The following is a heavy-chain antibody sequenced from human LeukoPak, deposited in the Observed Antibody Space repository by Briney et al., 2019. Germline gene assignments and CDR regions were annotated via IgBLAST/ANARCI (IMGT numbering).Heavy chain of an antibody. Sequence: GESLRLSCAASGFTFSSYAMSWVRQAPGKGLGWVSHISGSGGNTYYADSVKGRFTISKDKSKNTLYLQMNSLRAEDTAVYYCAKASLSGGGSYDYWGQGTQVTVSS. J-gene: IGHJ4*02. CDR1: GFTFSSYA. V-gene: IGHV3-23*01. CDR3: AKASLSGGGSYDY. CDR2: ISGSGGNT. D-gene: IGHD6-25*01.